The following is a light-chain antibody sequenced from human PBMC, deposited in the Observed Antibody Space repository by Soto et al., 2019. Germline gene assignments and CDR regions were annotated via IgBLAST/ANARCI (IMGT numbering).Light chain of an antibody. V-gene: IGLV2-14*01. J-gene: IGLJ2*01. Sequence: QSALTQPASVSGSPGQSITLSCTGTSSDIGGYDYVSWYQRYPGKAPKLIIYDVNNRPSGVSNRFSGSKSGNTASLTISGLQAEDEADYYCPSYASSSTHVVFGGGTQLTVL. CDR3: PSYASSSTHVV. CDR1: SSDIGGYDY. CDR2: DVN.